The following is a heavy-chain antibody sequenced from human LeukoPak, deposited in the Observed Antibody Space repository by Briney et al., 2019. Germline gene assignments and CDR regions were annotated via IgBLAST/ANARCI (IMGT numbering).Heavy chain of an antibody. Sequence: GASVKVSCKASGYIFTKYAMSWVRQAPGQGLEWLGWIKTNTGNPTYAQGFTGRFVFSLDTSVSTAYPQISSLKAEDTAVYYCARLDGCNDRVFDYWGQGTLVTVSS. CDR1: GYIFTKYA. D-gene: IGHD5-24*01. CDR3: ARLDGCNDRVFDY. V-gene: IGHV7-4-1*02. CDR2: IKTNTGNP. J-gene: IGHJ4*02.